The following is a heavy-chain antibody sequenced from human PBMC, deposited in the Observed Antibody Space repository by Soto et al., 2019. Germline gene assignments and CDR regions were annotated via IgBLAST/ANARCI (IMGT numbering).Heavy chain of an antibody. V-gene: IGHV4-59*01. CDR2: IYYTGST. CDR1: GDSLNNYY. Sequence: LSLTCTVSGDSLNNYYWIWIRQPPGKRLEWIGYIYYTGSTTYNPSLESRVTMSVDTSKNQFSLKLNSVNAADTAVYYCAKYRRTEAEGFTLDYWGRGTLVTVSS. D-gene: IGHD6-13*01. J-gene: IGHJ4*02. CDR3: AKYRRTEAEGFTLDY.